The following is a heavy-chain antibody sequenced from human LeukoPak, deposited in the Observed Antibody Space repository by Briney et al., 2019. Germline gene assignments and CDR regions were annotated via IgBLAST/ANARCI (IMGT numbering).Heavy chain of an antibody. V-gene: IGHV3-15*01. CDR1: EFTFSNYA. J-gene: IGHJ4*02. CDR3: TTVTMVRDYDY. D-gene: IGHD3-10*01. Sequence: GGSLRLSCAASEFTFSNYAMHWVRQAPGKGLEWVGRIKKKGDGGTTDYAAPVKGRFTISRDDSKNMLYLEMSNLKIEDTAVYYCTTVTMVRDYDYWGQGTLVTVSS. CDR2: IKKKGDGGTT.